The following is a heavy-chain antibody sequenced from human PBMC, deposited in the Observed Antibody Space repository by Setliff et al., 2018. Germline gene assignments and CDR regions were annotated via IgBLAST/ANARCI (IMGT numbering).Heavy chain of an antibody. CDR2: INPSNTIT. J-gene: IGHJ4*02. CDR1: GYTFISFY. V-gene: IGHV1-46*01. D-gene: IGHD3-16*01. CDR3: ARVWNWGSGKFDY. Sequence: ASVKVSCKASGYTFISFYIHWVRQAPGQGLEWMGVINPSNTITTYAQKFQGRVTMTRDTSTNTVYMELSCLRSEDTAVYYCARVWNWGSGKFDYWGQGTAVTVSS.